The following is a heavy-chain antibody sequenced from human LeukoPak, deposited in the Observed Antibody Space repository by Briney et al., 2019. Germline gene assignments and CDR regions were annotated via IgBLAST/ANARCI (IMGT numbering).Heavy chain of an antibody. D-gene: IGHD3-22*01. CDR1: GGSISSGSYY. J-gene: IGHJ2*01. V-gene: IGHV4-61*02. Sequence: SETLSLTCTVSGGSISSGSYYWSWIRQPAGKGLEWIGRIYTSGSTNYNPSLKSRVTISVDTSKNQFSLKLSSVTAADTAVYYCARPGSGYYYVWYFDLWGRGTLVTVSS. CDR3: ARPGSGYYYVWYFDL. CDR2: IYTSGST.